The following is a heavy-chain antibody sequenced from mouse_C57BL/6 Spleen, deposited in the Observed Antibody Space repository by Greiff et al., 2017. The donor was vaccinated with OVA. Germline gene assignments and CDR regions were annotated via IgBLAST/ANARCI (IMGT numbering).Heavy chain of an antibody. J-gene: IGHJ4*01. CDR1: GYTFTDYY. D-gene: IGHD3-1*01. CDR2: IYPGSGNT. V-gene: IGHV1-76*01. CDR3: AREGYGRYYAMDY. Sequence: VQLQQSGAELVRPGASVKLSCKASGYTFTDYYINWVKQRPGQGLEWIARIYPGSGNTYYNEKFKGKATLTAEKSSSTAYMQLSSLTSEDSAVYFCAREGYGRYYAMDYWGQGTSVTVSS.